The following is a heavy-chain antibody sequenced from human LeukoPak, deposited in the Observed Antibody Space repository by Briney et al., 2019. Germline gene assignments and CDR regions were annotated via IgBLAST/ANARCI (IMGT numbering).Heavy chain of an antibody. CDR3: ARGSISGSRVGMFDY. Sequence: PSETLSLTCAVYGGSFSGYYWSWIRQPPGKGLEWIGEINHSGSTNYNPSLKSRVTISVDMSKNQFSLKLSSVTAADTAVYYCARGSISGSRVGMFDYWGQGTLVTVSS. D-gene: IGHD1-26*01. V-gene: IGHV4-34*01. CDR1: GGSFSGYY. J-gene: IGHJ4*02. CDR2: INHSGST.